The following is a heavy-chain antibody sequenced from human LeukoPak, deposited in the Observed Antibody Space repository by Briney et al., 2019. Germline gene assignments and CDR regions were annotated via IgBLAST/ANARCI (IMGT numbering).Heavy chain of an antibody. CDR3: ARDPSNDSGYDPRHY. V-gene: IGHV3-21*01. CDR1: GFTFSSYS. J-gene: IGHJ4*02. Sequence: GGSLRLSCAASGFTFSSYSMNWVRQAPGKGLEWVLSISSSNSYIYYADSVKGRFTISRDNAKNSLYLQMNSLRAEDTAVYYCARDPSNDSGYDPRHYWGQGTLVTVSS. CDR2: ISSSNSYI. D-gene: IGHD5-12*01.